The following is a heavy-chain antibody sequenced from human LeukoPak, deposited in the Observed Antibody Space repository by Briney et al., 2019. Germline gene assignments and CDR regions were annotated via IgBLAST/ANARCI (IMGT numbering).Heavy chain of an antibody. D-gene: IGHD1-26*01. V-gene: IGHV1-18*01. CDR2: IGTDKDNT. J-gene: IGHJ4*02. CDR3: ARDVLGATGGFDY. CDR1: GYPFTSNG. Sequence: ASVKVSCKASGYPFTSNGISWVRQAPGQGLEWMGWIGTDKDNTKYAQKFQGRVTMTADRSTTTVYMELRRLTSDDTAVYYCARDVLGATGGFDYWGQGTLVTVSS.